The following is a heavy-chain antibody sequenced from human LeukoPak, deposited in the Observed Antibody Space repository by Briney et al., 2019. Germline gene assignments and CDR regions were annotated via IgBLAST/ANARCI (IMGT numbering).Heavy chain of an antibody. Sequence: AASVTVSCKASGYTFTTYAMHWVRQAPGQRLECMGWINAGNGNTKYSQKFQDRVTITRDTSASTAYMELSSLRSEDTAVYYCARNTAKVTIFDYRGQGTLVTASS. CDR1: GYTFTTYA. CDR3: ARNTAKVTIFDY. J-gene: IGHJ4*02. CDR2: INAGNGNT. V-gene: IGHV1-3*01. D-gene: IGHD5-18*01.